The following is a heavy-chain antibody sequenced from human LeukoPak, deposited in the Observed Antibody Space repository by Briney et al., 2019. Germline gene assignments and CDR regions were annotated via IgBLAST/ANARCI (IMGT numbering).Heavy chain of an antibody. V-gene: IGHV3-30-3*01. CDR2: ISYDGSNK. CDR1: GFTFSSYA. CDR3: AKVGMIVVVGPYYFDY. J-gene: IGHJ4*02. Sequence: GRSLRLSCAASGFTFSSYAMHWVRQAPGKGLEWVAVISYDGSNKYYADSVKGRFTISRDNSKNTLYLQMNSLRAEDTAVYYCAKVGMIVVVGPYYFDYWGQGTLVTVSS. D-gene: IGHD3-22*01.